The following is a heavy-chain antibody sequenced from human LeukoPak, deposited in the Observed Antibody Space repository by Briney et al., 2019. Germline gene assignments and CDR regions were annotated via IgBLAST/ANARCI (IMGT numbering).Heavy chain of an antibody. CDR1: GGSFSGYY. D-gene: IGHD1-26*01. CDR3: AREDSGSSPGFGY. Sequence: PSETLSLTCAVYGGSFSGYYWSWIRQPPGKGLEWIGEINHSGSTNYNPSLKSRVTISVDTSKNQFSLKLSSVTAADTAVYYCAREDSGSSPGFGYWGQGTLVTVSS. V-gene: IGHV4-34*01. J-gene: IGHJ4*02. CDR2: INHSGST.